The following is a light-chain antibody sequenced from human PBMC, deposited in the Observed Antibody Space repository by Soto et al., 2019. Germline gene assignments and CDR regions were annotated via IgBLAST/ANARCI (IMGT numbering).Light chain of an antibody. J-gene: IGKJ4*01. CDR2: DSS. CDR3: QQYTKWPLT. CDR1: HIVMKH. V-gene: IGKV3-15*01. Sequence: VVTQWAAALSVSPWERATLSYWASHIVMKHLAWYQQKPGQAPRLLIYDSSTRASGIPPRFSGGGSGTDFSLTISSLQSEDFALYYCQQYTKWPLTFGGGTKVDI.